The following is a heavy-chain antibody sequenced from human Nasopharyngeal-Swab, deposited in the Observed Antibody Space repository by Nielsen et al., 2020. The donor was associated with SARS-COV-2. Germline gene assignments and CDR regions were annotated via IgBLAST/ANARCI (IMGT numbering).Heavy chain of an antibody. D-gene: IGHD3-10*01. Sequence: WIRQPPGKGLEWIGYIYYSGSTYYNPSLKSRVTISVDTSKNQFSLKLSSVTAADTAVYYCASTLAMVRGVIRDYWGQGTLGTVSS. CDR2: IYYSGST. CDR3: ASTLAMVRGVIRDY. V-gene: IGHV4-31*02. J-gene: IGHJ4*02.